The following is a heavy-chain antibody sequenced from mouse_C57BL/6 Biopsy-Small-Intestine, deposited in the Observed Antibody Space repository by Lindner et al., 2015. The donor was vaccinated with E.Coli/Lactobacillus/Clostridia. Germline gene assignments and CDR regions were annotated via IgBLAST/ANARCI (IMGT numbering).Heavy chain of an antibody. CDR3: ARPSYYSSYLNY. CDR1: GYTILNYL. J-gene: IGHJ2*01. V-gene: IGHV1-14*01. Sequence: VQLQESGPELVKPGASVKMSCKASGYTILNYLMYWVKQKPGQGLEWIGYINPYNDGTKYNEKFKGKATLTSDKSSSTAYMELNSLTSEDSAVYYCARPSYYSSYLNYWGQGTTLTVSS. D-gene: IGHD2-5*01. CDR2: INPYNDGT.